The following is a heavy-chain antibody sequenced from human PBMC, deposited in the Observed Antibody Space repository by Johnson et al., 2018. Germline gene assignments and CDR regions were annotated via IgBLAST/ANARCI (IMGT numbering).Heavy chain of an antibody. V-gene: IGHV3-21*01. D-gene: IGHD1-1*01. CDR2: ISVSTGFI. Sequence: QLVESGGGLVKPGGSLRLSCAASRFTFSTYNMNWVRQAPGKGLEWVSSISVSTGFIYYADSVRGRFKISRDNAENSLDLQMKGLRTEDTAVYYCAGGSQDWNDMTYYHYMDGRGTGTTVIVSS. CDR3: AGGSQDWNDMTYYHYMDG. CDR1: RFTFSTYN. J-gene: IGHJ6*03.